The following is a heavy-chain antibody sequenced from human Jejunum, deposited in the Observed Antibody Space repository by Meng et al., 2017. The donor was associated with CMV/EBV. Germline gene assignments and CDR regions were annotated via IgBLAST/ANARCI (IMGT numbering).Heavy chain of an antibody. CDR2: ISYDGSNK. CDR3: ATLGSSWYAFDY. V-gene: IGHV3-30*04. J-gene: IGHJ4*02. Sequence: AAAGFTFSSYARHWVRQAPGKGLEWVADISYDGSNKNYADSVKGRFTVSRDNSKKTLYLQMASLRAEDTAVYYCATLGSSWYAFDYWGQGTLVTVSS. CDR1: GFTFSSYA. D-gene: IGHD6-13*01.